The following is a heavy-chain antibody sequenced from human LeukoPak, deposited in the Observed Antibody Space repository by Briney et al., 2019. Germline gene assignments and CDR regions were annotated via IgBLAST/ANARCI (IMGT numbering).Heavy chain of an antibody. D-gene: IGHD3-9*01. Sequence: RASVKVSCKASGYSFADYYMHWVRQATGQGLEWMGWMNPNSGNTGYAQKFQGRVTITRNTSISTAYMELSSLRSEDTAVYYCARTGHVVRYFDWLRQGYYFDYWGQGTLVTVSS. J-gene: IGHJ4*02. CDR1: GYSFADYY. CDR2: MNPNSGNT. V-gene: IGHV1-8*03. CDR3: ARTGHVVRYFDWLRQGYYFDY.